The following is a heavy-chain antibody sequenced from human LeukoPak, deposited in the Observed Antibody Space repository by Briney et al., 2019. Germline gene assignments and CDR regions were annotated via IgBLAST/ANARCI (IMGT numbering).Heavy chain of an antibody. D-gene: IGHD5-24*01. CDR1: GVTFSIYA. CDR2: IGGSGSGSYT. Sequence: GGSLRLSCAASGVTFSIYAMSWVRQAPGKGLEWVSGIGGSGSGSYTYYADSVKGRFTISRDIPKNTLYLQMNSLRAEDTAVYYCAKGRDGYNAYFEYWGQGTLVTVSS. CDR3: AKGRDGYNAYFEY. J-gene: IGHJ4*02. V-gene: IGHV3-23*01.